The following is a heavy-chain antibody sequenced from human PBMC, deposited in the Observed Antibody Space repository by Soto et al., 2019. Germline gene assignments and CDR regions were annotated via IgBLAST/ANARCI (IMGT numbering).Heavy chain of an antibody. CDR1: GFTFSNAW. CDR2: IKSKTDGGTT. V-gene: IGHV3-15*07. J-gene: IGHJ4*01. D-gene: IGHD3-22*01. Sequence: GYLRLSCAASGFTFSNAWINWVRQAPGKGLEWVGRIKSKTDGGTTDYAEPVKGRFAISRDDSNSMVYLQMNSLKIEDTAVYYCTTDSYSTIIIVRFDYWGHGTRVTVSS. CDR3: TTDSYSTIIIVRFDY.